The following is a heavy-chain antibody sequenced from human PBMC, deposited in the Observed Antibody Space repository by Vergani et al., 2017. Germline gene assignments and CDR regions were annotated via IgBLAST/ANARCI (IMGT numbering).Heavy chain of an antibody. CDR1: GASVNSYY. D-gene: IGHD5-24*01. CDR2: IYYSGST. J-gene: IGHJ4*02. CDR3: ASSERWLPYFDY. Sequence: QVQLQESGPGLVKSSETLSLTCTVSGASVNSYYWSWIRQPPGKGLEWIGYIYYSGSTNYNPSLKSRVTISVDTSKNQFSLKLSSVTAADTAVYYCASSERWLPYFDYWGQGTLVTVSS. V-gene: IGHV4-59*02.